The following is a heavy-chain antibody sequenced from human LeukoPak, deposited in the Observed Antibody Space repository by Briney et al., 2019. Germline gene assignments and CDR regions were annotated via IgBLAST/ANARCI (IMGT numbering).Heavy chain of an antibody. D-gene: IGHD2-2*02. CDR3: ARATCSSTSCYRNYYYFYTDI. V-gene: IGHV3-20*04. Sequence: GSLTLSCVASGFTFDDYGMSWFRQAPGKGLEWVSGINWNGGSTGYADSVKGRFTISRDNAKNSLYLQMNSLRAEDTALYYCARATCSSTSCYRNYYYFYTDIWGKGTTVTVSS. CDR1: GFTFDDYG. CDR2: INWNGGST. J-gene: IGHJ6*03.